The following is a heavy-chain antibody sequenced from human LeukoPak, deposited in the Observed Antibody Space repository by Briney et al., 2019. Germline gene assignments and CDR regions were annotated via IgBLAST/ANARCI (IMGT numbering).Heavy chain of an antibody. D-gene: IGHD2-15*01. CDR2: IIPIFGTA. Sequence: GASVTVSCKASGGTFSSYAISRVRQAPGQGLEWMGGIIPIFGTANYAQKFQGRVTITADKSTSTAYMELSSLRSEDTAVYYCARGYCSGGSCYPFDYWGQGTLVTVSS. J-gene: IGHJ4*02. V-gene: IGHV1-69*06. CDR1: GGTFSSYA. CDR3: ARGYCSGGSCYPFDY.